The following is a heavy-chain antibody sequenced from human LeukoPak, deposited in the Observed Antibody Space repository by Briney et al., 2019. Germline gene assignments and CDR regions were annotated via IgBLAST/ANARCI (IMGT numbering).Heavy chain of an antibody. J-gene: IGHJ4*02. CDR2: INHSGST. CDR3: VGGRGITMIVVVDY. Sequence: SETLSLTCAVSGGSFSGYYWSWIRQPPGKGLEWIGEINHSGSTNYNPSLKSGVTILVDTTKNNYSLKLSSVTAADTTVWFWVGGRGITMIVVVDYWGQGTLVTVPS. V-gene: IGHV4-34*01. D-gene: IGHD3-22*01. CDR1: GGSFSGYY.